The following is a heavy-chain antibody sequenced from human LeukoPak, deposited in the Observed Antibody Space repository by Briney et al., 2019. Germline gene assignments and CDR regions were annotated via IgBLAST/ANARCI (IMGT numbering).Heavy chain of an antibody. J-gene: IGHJ5*02. Sequence: GGSLRLSCAGSGFTFGDYGVGWFRQAPGKGLQWVTSIRCNTYGGSTEYVTSVKGRFTISRDDSNSIAYLQMNSLKAEDTAIYYCARVSRGGITASWFDPWGQGTLVTVSS. V-gene: IGHV3-49*03. CDR1: GFTFGDYG. D-gene: IGHD6-13*01. CDR3: ARVSRGGITASWFDP. CDR2: IRCNTYGGST.